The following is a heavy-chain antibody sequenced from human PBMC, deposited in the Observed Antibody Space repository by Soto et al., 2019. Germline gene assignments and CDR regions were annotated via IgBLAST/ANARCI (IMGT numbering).Heavy chain of an antibody. CDR1: GFTFSSHA. D-gene: IGHD3-16*01. Sequence: EVQLVESGGGLVQPGGSLRLSCAVSGFTFSSHAMNWVRQAPGKGLEWVAYIHSIRSIIYYADSVKGRFTISRDNAKHSLYLQMDSLSDEGTAVYDCARDARNADYNYWGQGTLVTVSS. V-gene: IGHV3-48*02. CDR3: ARDARNADYNY. CDR2: IHSIRSII. J-gene: IGHJ4*02.